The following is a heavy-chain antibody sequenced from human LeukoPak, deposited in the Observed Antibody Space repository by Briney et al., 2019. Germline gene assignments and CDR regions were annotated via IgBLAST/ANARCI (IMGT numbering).Heavy chain of an antibody. J-gene: IGHJ4*02. CDR3: ARGAIASYSSVSCVNY. CDR2: IDPNTGGT. Sequence: ASVKVSCKASGYTFTGYYLYWVRQAPGQGLEWMGWIDPNTGGTNYAQKFQGRVTMTRDTSISTAYMELNRLRSDDTAVYFCARGAIASYSSVSCVNYWGQGTLVTVSS. CDR1: GYTFTGYY. V-gene: IGHV1-2*02. D-gene: IGHD3-22*01.